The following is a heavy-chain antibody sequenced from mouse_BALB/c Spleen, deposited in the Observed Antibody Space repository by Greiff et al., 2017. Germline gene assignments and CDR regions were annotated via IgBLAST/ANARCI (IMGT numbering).Heavy chain of an antibody. CDR3: AKANWEVAY. CDR1: GFTFSSYA. D-gene: IGHD4-1*01. V-gene: IGHV5-9-4*01. Sequence: EVKLMESGGGLVKPGGSLKLSCAASGFTFSSYAMSWVRQSPEKRLEWVAEISSGGSYTYYPDTVTGRFTISRDNAKNTLYLEMSSLRSEDTAMYYCAKANWEVAYGGQGTLVTVSA. J-gene: IGHJ3*01. CDR2: ISSGGSYT.